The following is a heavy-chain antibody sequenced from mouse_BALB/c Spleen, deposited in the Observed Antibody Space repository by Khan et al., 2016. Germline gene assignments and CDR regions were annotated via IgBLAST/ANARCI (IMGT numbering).Heavy chain of an antibody. CDR1: GYTFTDYS. CDR2: INTETGEP. V-gene: IGHV9-2-1*01. CDR3: AILGRFAY. D-gene: IGHD4-1*01. J-gene: IGHJ3*01. Sequence: QIQLVQSGPELKKPGETVKISCKASGYTFTDYSMPWVKQAPGKGLKWMGGINTETGEPTYADAFKGRFAFSLETSASTAYLQINNLKNEDTATYVCAILGRFAYWGQGTLVTVSA.